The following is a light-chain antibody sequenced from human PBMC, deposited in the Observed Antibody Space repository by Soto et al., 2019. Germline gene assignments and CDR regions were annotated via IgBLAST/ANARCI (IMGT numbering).Light chain of an antibody. Sequence: EIVMTQSPATLYVSPGERATLSCRASQRVTSNLVWYQQKPGQAPRLLIYAASIRATGVPARFSGIGSGTDFTLTITSVQSEDFAVYYCQHYNDWPPMYTFGQGTKLQIK. CDR3: QHYNDWPPMYT. CDR2: AAS. V-gene: IGKV3-15*01. J-gene: IGKJ2*01. CDR1: QRVTSN.